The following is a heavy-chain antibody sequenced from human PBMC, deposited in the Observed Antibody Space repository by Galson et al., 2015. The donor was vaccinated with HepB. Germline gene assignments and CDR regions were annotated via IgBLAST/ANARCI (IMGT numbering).Heavy chain of an antibody. D-gene: IGHD2-15*01. CDR1: GYTFSSYS. CDR3: ARGALVAVVNANLNNWFDP. V-gene: IGHV1-18*01. CDR2: INTYDNST. J-gene: IGHJ5*02. Sequence: SVKVSCKASGYTFSSYSIAWVRQASGQGLEWMGWINTYDNSTNYAQKLQGRVTMTTETSTTTAYMELRSLRSDDTAVYYCARGALVAVVNANLNNWFDPWGQGTLVTVSS.